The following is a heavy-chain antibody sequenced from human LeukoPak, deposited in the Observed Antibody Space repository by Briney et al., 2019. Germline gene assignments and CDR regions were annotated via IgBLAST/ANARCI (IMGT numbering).Heavy chain of an antibody. CDR1: GFSVRTTY. D-gene: IGHD3-22*01. Sequence: GGSLRLSCAASGFSVRTTYMSWVRQTPGKGLEWVSVLYTGGGTDHADSVKGRFTISRDNSKNTLALQMNSLRVEDTAIYYCTRSGYRHPYHFDSWGQGTLVTVSS. CDR3: TRSGYRHPYHFDS. J-gene: IGHJ4*02. V-gene: IGHV3-53*01. CDR2: LYTGGGT.